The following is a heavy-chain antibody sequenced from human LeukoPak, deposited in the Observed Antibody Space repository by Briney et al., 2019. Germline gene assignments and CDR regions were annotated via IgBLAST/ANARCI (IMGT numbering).Heavy chain of an antibody. D-gene: IGHD2-21*02. J-gene: IGHJ6*03. CDR2: INPNSGGT. Sequence: GASVKVSCKASGYTFTGYYIHWVRQAPGQGLEWRGWINPNSGGTNSAQKFQGRVTMTRDTSISTAYMELSRLTSDDTAVYSCARGVTARGFYYYMDIWGKGTTVTISS. CDR1: GYTFTGYY. V-gene: IGHV1-2*02. CDR3: ARGVTARGFYYYMDI.